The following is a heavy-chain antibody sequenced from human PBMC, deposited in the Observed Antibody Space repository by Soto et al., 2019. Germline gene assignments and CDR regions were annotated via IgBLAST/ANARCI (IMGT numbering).Heavy chain of an antibody. CDR3: ARVFGAYERDYYYCMYV. J-gene: IGHJ6*02. Sequence: QVQLQESGPGLVKPSGTLSLTCAVSGGSISSSNWWSWVRQPPGKGLEWIGEIYHSGSTNYNPSLTPRVTISVDKSQHQFSLKLCSGTAADTAVYYCARVFGAYERDYYYCMYVWGQGTTVTVSS. V-gene: IGHV4-4*02. CDR2: IYHSGST. CDR1: GGSISSSNW. D-gene: IGHD3-10*01.